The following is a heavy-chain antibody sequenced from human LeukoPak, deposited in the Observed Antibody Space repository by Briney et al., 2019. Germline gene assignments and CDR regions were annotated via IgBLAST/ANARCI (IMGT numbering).Heavy chain of an antibody. D-gene: IGHD3-22*01. Sequence: ASVKVSCKASGYTFTSYDINWVRQATGQGLEWMGWMNPNSGNTGYAQKFQGRGTMTRNTSISTAYMELSSLRSVDTAVYYCARERKTYYYDSSGYYSSRRVDYWGQGTLVTVSS. V-gene: IGHV1-8*01. CDR3: ARERKTYYYDSSGYYSSRRVDY. CDR2: MNPNSGNT. CDR1: GYTFTSYD. J-gene: IGHJ4*02.